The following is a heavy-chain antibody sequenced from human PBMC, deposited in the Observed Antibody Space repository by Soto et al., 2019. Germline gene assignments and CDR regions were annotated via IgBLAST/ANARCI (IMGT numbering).Heavy chain of an antibody. CDR3: GSDPAAAYSSYFDY. J-gene: IGHJ4*02. V-gene: IGHV4-34*01. D-gene: IGHD6-13*01. CDR1: GGSFSGYY. CDR2: INHSGST. Sequence: QVQLQQWGAGLLKPSETLSLTCAVYGGSFSGYYWSWIRQPPGKGLEWIGEINHSGSTNYNPSLKSRGTISVYTSKNQFSLKLSSVTAADTAVYYCGSDPAAAYSSYFDYWGQGTLVTVSS.